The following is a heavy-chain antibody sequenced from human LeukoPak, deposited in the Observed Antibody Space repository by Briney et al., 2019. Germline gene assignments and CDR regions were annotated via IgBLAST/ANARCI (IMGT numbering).Heavy chain of an antibody. CDR1: GFTFSSYA. D-gene: IGHD3-16*01. CDR2: ISYDGSNK. J-gene: IGHJ6*03. V-gene: IGHV3-30-3*01. Sequence: GGSLRLSCAASGFTFSSYAMHCVRQAPGKGLEWVAVISYDGSNKYYADSVKGRFTISRDNSKNTLYLQMNSLRAEDTAVYYCAKVSPFGGYYYYMDVWGKGTTVTVSS. CDR3: AKVSPFGGYYYYMDV.